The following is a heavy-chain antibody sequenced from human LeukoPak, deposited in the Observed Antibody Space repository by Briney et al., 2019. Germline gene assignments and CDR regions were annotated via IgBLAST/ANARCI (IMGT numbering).Heavy chain of an antibody. CDR3: ATTPTNSRGWFDP. Sequence: ASVTVSCKASGYTPTSYDINWVRQAPGQGLEWMGWMNVKSGNTGYAQKFQGRVTMTRNTSISTAYIELSSLKSEDTAVYYCATTPTNSRGWFDPWGQGSLVTVSS. CDR1: GYTPTSYD. CDR2: MNVKSGNT. D-gene: IGHD2-8*01. J-gene: IGHJ5*02. V-gene: IGHV1-8*01.